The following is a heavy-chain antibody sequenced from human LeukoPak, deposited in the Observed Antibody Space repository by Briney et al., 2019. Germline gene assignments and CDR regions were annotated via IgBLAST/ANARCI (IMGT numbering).Heavy chain of an antibody. J-gene: IGHJ3*02. CDR3: ARGNWNPDAFDI. V-gene: IGHV3-33*01. CDR2: IWYDGSNK. D-gene: IGHD1-1*01. CDR1: GLTFSSYG. Sequence: GGSLRLSCAASGLTFSSYGMHWVRQAPGKGLEWVAVIWYDGSNKYYADSVKGRFTISRDNSKNTLYLQMNSLRAEDTAVYYCARGNWNPDAFDIWGQGTLVTVSS.